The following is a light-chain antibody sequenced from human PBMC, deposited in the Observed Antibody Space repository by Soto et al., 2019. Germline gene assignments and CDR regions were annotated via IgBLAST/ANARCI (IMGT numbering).Light chain of an antibody. V-gene: IGLV2-14*01. CDR2: DVS. J-gene: IGLJ1*01. Sequence: QSVLTQPASVSGPPGQSITISCTGTSSDIGRYNYVSWYQQYPGKAPKFMIYDVSNRPSGVSNRFSGSKSGNTASLTISGLQAEDEADYYCSSYISSSTYVFGTGTKVTVL. CDR1: SSDIGRYNY. CDR3: SSYISSSTYV.